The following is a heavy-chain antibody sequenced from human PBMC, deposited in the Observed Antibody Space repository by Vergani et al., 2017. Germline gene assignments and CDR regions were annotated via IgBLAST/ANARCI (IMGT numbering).Heavy chain of an antibody. Sequence: EVQLLESGGGVVQPGGSLSLSCAASGFTFSGHAMSWVRQAPGKGLEWVSGITSSGRTTNYADSVNGRFTISRDNSKDTLYLQMNNVRADDTAVYYCAKELIVPGAVPIVTPFDHWGQGTLVTVSS. CDR3: AKELIVPGAVPIVTPFDH. V-gene: IGHV3-23*01. J-gene: IGHJ4*02. CDR2: ITSSGRTT. CDR1: GFTFSGHA. D-gene: IGHD6-13*01.